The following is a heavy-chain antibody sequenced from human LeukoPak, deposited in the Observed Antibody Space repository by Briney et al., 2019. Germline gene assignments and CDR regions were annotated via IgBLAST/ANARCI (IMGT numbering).Heavy chain of an antibody. CDR3: ASGRHGDAFDI. CDR2: IKQDGSEE. CDR1: GFTFSSYW. V-gene: IGHV3-7*01. D-gene: IGHD1-26*01. Sequence: GGSLRLSCAASGFTFSSYWMSWVRQAPGKGLEWVANIKQDGSEEYYVDSVKGRFTISRDNAKNSLYLQMNSLRAEDTAVYYCASGRHGDAFDIWGQGTMVTVSS. J-gene: IGHJ3*02.